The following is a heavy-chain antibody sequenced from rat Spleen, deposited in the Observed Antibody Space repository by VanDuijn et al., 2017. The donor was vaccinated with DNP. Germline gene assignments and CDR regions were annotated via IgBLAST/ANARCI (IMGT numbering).Heavy chain of an antibody. V-gene: IGHV2S12*01. D-gene: IGHD1-11*01. CDR3: ARGNYGGYDY. J-gene: IGHJ2*01. Sequence: QVQLRESGPGLVQPSQTLSLTCTVSGYSLTSYGVSWARQPPGKGLEWIATISSGGDTDYNSTLKSRLSISRDTSKSQVFLKLNSLQTEDIATYYCARGNYGGYDYWGQGVMVTVSS. CDR2: ISSGGDT. CDR1: GYSLTSYG.